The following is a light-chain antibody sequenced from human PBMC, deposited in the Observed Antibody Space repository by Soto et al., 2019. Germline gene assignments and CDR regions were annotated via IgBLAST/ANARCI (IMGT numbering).Light chain of an antibody. CDR3: QQLTS. V-gene: IGKV1-9*01. CDR2: AAS. J-gene: IGKJ3*01. Sequence: DIQLTQSPSFLSASVGDRVTITCRASQDISNYLAWYQQKPGKAPKLLIYAASTLQSGVPSRFSGSGSGTEFTLTISSLQPEDFATYYCQQLTSFGPGTKVDIK. CDR1: QDISNY.